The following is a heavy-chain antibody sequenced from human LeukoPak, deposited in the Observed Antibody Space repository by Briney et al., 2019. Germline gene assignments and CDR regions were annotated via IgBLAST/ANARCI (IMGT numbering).Heavy chain of an antibody. D-gene: IGHD3-10*01. V-gene: IGHV3-30*02. J-gene: IGHJ3*02. CDR3: AKGWFGEIWRNAFDI. CDR2: IRYDGSNK. CDR1: GFTFSSYG. Sequence: GGSLRLSCAASGFTFSSYGMHWVRQAPGKGLEWVAFIRYDGSNKYYADSVKGRFTISRDNSKNTLYLQMNSLRAEDTAVYYCAKGWFGEIWRNAFDIWGQGTMVTVSS.